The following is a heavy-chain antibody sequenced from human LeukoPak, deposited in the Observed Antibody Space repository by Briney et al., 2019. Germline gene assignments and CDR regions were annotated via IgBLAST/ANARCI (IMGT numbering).Heavy chain of an antibody. Sequence: GASVKVSCKASGYTFTGYYMHWVRQAPGQGLEWMGRINPNSGGTNYAQKFQGRVTMTRDTSISTVYMELSRLRSDDTAVYYCAREAEDSSGPSYYFDYWGQGTLVTVSS. CDR1: GYTFTGYY. V-gene: IGHV1-2*06. CDR2: INPNSGGT. D-gene: IGHD6-19*01. J-gene: IGHJ4*02. CDR3: AREAEDSSGPSYYFDY.